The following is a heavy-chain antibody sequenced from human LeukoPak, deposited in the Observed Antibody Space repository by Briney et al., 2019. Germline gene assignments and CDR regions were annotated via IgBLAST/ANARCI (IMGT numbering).Heavy chain of an antibody. Sequence: GGSLRLSCAASGFTVSSNYMSWDRQAPGKGLEWVSVIYSGGSTYYADSVKGRFTISRDNSKNTLYLQMNSLRAEDTAVYYCARDRGRGYDSSGYYWRYYFDYWGQGTLVTVSS. CDR1: GFTVSSNY. D-gene: IGHD3-22*01. CDR2: IYSGGST. V-gene: IGHV3-66*02. CDR3: ARDRGRGYDSSGYYWRYYFDY. J-gene: IGHJ4*02.